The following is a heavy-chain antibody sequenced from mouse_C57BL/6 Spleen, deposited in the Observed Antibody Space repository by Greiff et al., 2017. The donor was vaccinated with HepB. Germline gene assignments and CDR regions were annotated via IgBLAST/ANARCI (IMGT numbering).Heavy chain of an antibody. CDR1: GYAFTNYL. D-gene: IGHD1-1*01. CDR3: ARGRGVTTVVANYAMDY. CDR2: INPGSGGT. J-gene: IGHJ4*01. Sequence: VQLQQSGAELVRPGTSVKVSCKASGYAFTNYLIEWVKQRPGQGLEWIGVINPGSGGTNYNEKFKGKVKLTADKSSSTAYMQISSLTSEDSAVYFCARGRGVTTVVANYAMDYWGQGTSVTVSS. V-gene: IGHV1-54*01.